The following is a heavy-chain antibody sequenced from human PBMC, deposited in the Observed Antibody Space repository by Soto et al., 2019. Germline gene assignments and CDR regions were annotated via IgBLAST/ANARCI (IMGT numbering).Heavy chain of an antibody. CDR3: AAYCSGGSCYRRAFDY. D-gene: IGHD2-15*01. V-gene: IGHV3-21*01. CDR2: ISSSSSYI. CDR1: GFTSSSYS. J-gene: IGHJ4*02. Sequence: EVQLVESGGGLVKPGGSLRLSCAASGFTSSSYSMNWVRQAPGKGLEWVSSISSSSSYIYYADSVKGRFTISRDNAKNSLYLQMNSLRAEDTAVYYCAAYCSGGSCYRRAFDYWGQGTLVTVSS.